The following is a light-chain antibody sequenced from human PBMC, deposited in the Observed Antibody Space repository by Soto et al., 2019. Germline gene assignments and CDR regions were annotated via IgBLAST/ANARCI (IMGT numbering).Light chain of an antibody. CDR3: SSHTSSATLYV. V-gene: IGLV2-14*01. Sequence: SVLTQPASVSGSPGQSITISCTGTSSDIGGYNYVSWYQQHPGKAPKLMIYGVTNRPSGVSNRFCGSKSGNTASLTISGLQAEDEADYYCSSHTSSATLYVFGTGTKVTVL. CDR1: SSDIGGYNY. CDR2: GVT. J-gene: IGLJ1*01.